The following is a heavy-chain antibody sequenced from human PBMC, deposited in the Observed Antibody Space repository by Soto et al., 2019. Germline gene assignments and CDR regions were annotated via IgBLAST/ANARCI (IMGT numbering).Heavy chain of an antibody. CDR3: ARNSDFSAAGTAGLGAYYYYGMDV. D-gene: IGHD6-13*01. J-gene: IGHJ6*02. CDR2: INPNSGGT. CDR1: GYTFTGYY. Sequence: ASVKVSCKASGYTFTGYYMHWVRQAPGQGLERMGWINPNSGGTNYAQKFQGWVTMTRDTSISTAYMKLSRLRSDDTAVYYCARNSDFSAAGTAGLGAYYYYGMDVWGQGTTVTVSS. V-gene: IGHV1-2*04.